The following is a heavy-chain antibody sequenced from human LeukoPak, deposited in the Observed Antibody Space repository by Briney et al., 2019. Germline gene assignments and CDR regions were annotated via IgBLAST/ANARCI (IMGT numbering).Heavy chain of an antibody. CDR1: GGSISSSSYH. J-gene: IGHJ6*03. CDR3: ARVEHGSGSYHYYYYMDV. Sequence: SETLSLTCTVSGGSISSSSYHWGWIRQPPGKGLEWIGSIYYGGSTDYNPSLKSRVTISVDKSKNQFSLKLSSVTAADTAVYYCARVEHGSGSYHYYYYMDVWGKGTTVTVSS. CDR2: IYYGGST. D-gene: IGHD3-10*01. V-gene: IGHV4-39*07.